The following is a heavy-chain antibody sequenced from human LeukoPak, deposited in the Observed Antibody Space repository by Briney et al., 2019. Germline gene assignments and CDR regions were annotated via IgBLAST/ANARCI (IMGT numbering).Heavy chain of an antibody. D-gene: IGHD5-18*01. CDR2: IYYSGST. V-gene: IGHV4-59*01. CDR3: ARDRGPAMASFFDY. Sequence: SETLSLTCTVSGGSISSYYWSWLRQPPGKGLEWIGYIYYSGSTNYNPSLKSRVTISVDTSKNQFSLKLSSVTAADTAVYYCARDRGPAMASFFDYWGQGTLVTVSS. J-gene: IGHJ4*02. CDR1: GGSISSYY.